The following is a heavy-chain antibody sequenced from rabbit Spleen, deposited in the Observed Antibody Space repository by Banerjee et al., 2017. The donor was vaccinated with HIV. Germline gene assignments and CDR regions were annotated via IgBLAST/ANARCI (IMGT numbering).Heavy chain of an antibody. CDR3: ARSVAGYSYARKLGL. V-gene: IGHV1S45*01. Sequence: QEQLVESGGGLVQPGGSLKLSCKASGFDFSSYGVSWVRQAPGKGLEWIGYIYAGSSGSSVYASWVNGRFTISKPSSTTVTLQMTSLTAADTATYFCARSVAGYSYARKLGLWGPGTLVTVS. CDR1: GFDFSSYG. CDR2: IYAGSSGSS. D-gene: IGHD6-1*01. J-gene: IGHJ4*01.